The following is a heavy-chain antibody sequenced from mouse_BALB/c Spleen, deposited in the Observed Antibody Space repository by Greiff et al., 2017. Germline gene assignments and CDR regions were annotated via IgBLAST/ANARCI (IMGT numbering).Heavy chain of an antibody. CDR1: GFSLTSYG. CDR2: IWSGGST. Sequence: QVQLQQSGPGLVQPSQSLSITCTVSGFSLTSYGVHWVRQSPGKGLEWLGVIWSGGSTDYNAAFISRLSISKDNSKSQVFFKMNSLQADDTAIYYCASLYYYGSRGFAYWGQGTLVTVSA. D-gene: IGHD1-1*01. V-gene: IGHV2-4-1*01. J-gene: IGHJ3*01. CDR3: ASLYYYGSRGFAY.